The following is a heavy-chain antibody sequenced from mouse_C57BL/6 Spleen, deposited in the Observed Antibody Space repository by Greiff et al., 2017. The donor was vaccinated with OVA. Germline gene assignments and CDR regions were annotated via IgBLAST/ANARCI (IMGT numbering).Heavy chain of an antibody. CDR2: ILPGSGST. V-gene: IGHV1-9*01. CDR1: GYTFTGYW. D-gene: IGHD2-3*01. J-gene: IGHJ4*01. Sequence: VQLQQSGAELMKPGASVKLSCKATGYTFTGYWIEWVKQRPGHGLEWIGEILPGSGSTNYNEKFKGKATFTADTSSNTAYMQLSSLTTEDSAIYYCARKWALDGYPYYYAMDYWGQGTSVTVSS. CDR3: ARKWALDGYPYYYAMDY.